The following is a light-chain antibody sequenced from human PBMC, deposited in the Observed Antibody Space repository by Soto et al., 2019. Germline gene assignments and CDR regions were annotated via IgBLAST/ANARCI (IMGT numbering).Light chain of an antibody. CDR1: SSDVGAYNS. Sequence: QSALTQPASVSGSPGQSITISCTGTSSDVGAYNSVSWYQQHPGKAPKLMIYEVSNRPSGVSNRFSGSKSGNTASLTISGLQAEDEADYYCSSYTRSSPDLFGTGTKLTVL. V-gene: IGLV2-14*01. CDR3: SSYTRSSPDL. CDR2: EVS. J-gene: IGLJ1*01.